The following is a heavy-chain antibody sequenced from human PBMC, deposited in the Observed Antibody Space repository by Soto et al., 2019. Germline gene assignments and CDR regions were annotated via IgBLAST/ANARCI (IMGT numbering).Heavy chain of an antibody. CDR1: GGSISSYY. CDR3: ARGVLDHTGRPEPFDY. V-gene: IGHV4-59*01. Sequence: QVQLQESGPGLVKPSETLSLTCTVSGGSISSYYWSWIRQPPGKELEWIGYIFFSGSTNYRPSLKSRVTISVDTSRNQFSLKLSSVTAADTAVYYCARGVLDHTGRPEPFDYWGQGILVTVSS. J-gene: IGHJ4*02. CDR2: IFFSGST. D-gene: IGHD1-1*01.